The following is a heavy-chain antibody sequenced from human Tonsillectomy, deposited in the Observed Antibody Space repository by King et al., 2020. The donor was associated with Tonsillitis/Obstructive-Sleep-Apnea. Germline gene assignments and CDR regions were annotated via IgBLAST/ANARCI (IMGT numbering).Heavy chain of an antibody. V-gene: IGHV4-34*01. CDR1: GGSFSGYY. CDR3: ARENIVVVPAVMGGGFDY. Sequence: VQLQQWGAGLLKPSETLSLTCAVYGGSFSGYYWSWIRQPPGKGLEWIGEINHSGSTNYNPSLKSRVTISGDTSTNQFSLKLSSVTAADTAVYYCARENIVVVPAVMGGGFDYWGQGTLVTVSS. CDR2: INHSGST. J-gene: IGHJ4*02. D-gene: IGHD2-2*01.